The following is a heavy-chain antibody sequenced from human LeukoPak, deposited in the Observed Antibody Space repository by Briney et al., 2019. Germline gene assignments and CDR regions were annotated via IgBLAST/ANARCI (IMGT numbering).Heavy chain of an antibody. V-gene: IGHV4-39*07. J-gene: IGHJ4*02. CDR3: ASRKLGNDY. CDR1: GGSISSSGYY. Sequence: SETLSLTCTVSGGSISSSGYYWGWIRQPPGKGLEWIGSIYYSGSTSYSPSLKSRVTISADTSQNQFSLKLSSVTAADTAVYYCASRKLGNDYWGQGTLVTVSS. D-gene: IGHD7-27*01. CDR2: IYYSGST.